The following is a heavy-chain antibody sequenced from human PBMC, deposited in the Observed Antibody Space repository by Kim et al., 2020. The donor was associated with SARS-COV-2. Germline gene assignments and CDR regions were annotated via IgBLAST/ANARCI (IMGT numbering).Heavy chain of an antibody. Sequence: ASVKGRVTISRDDSKNSLSLQMTSLRAEDTAVYYCARSREATVDYWGQGTLVTVSS. CDR3: ARSREATVDY. V-gene: IGHV3-72*01. J-gene: IGHJ4*02. D-gene: IGHD1-26*01.